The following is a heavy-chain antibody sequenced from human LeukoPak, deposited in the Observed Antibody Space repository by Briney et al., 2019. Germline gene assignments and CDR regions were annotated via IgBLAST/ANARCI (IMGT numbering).Heavy chain of an antibody. CDR2: ISSSSSYI. CDR3: ARDGATTYYYGMDV. CDR1: GFTFSSYS. J-gene: IGHJ6*02. V-gene: IGHV3-21*01. Sequence: GGSLRLSCAASGFTFSSYSMNWVRQAPGKGLEWVSPISSSSSYIYYAGSVKGRFTISRDNAKNSLYLQMNSLRAEDTAVYYCARDGATTYYYGMDVWGQGTTVTVSS. D-gene: IGHD5-24*01.